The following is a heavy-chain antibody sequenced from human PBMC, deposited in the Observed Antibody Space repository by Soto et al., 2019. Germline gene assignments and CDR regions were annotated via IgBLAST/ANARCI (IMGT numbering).Heavy chain of an antibody. CDR1: GYTFTRYD. CDR3: ARAERGSCKSTRCPLTL. D-gene: IGHD2-2*01. V-gene: IGHV1-8*01. CDR2: MNANSGNT. Sequence: QGHLVQSGAEVKKPGASVKGSCKASGYTFTRYDINWVRKAPGPGLAWMGWMNANSGNTGYAQKYQGRVMMTRNNSIRTAYIELSSLRSEDTAMYYCARAERGSCKSTRCPLTLWGQGTLVPVSS. J-gene: IGHJ4*02.